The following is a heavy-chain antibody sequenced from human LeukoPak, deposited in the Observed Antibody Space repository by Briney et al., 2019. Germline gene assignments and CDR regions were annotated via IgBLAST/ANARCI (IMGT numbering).Heavy chain of an antibody. D-gene: IGHD3-3*01. CDR1: GYTFTSYD. CDR2: MNPNSGNT. Sequence: GASVKVSCKASGYTFTSYDINWVRQATGQGLEWMGWMNPNSGNTGYAQKFQGRVTMTRNTSISTAYMELSSLRSEDTAVYYCARAMTGDYDFWSDLYYYYGMDVWGQGTTVTVSS. V-gene: IGHV1-8*01. J-gene: IGHJ6*02. CDR3: ARAMTGDYDFWSDLYYYYGMDV.